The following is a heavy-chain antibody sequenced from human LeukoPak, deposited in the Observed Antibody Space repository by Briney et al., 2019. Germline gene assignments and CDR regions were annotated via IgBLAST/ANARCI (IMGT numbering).Heavy chain of an antibody. CDR2: ISASGGTT. J-gene: IGHJ4*02. CDR3: AKTLSSYGGSDY. CDR1: GFTFNNYA. D-gene: IGHD4-23*01. V-gene: IGHV3-23*01. Sequence: GGSLRLSCAASGFTFNNYAMSWVRQAPGKGLEWVSAISASGGTTYYADSVKGRFTISRDNSKNTLYLQMNSLRAEDTAVYYCAKTLSSYGGSDYWGQGTLVTVSS.